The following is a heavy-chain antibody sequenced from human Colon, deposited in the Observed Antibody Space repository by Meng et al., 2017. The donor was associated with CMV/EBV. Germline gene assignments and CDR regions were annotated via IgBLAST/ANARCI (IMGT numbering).Heavy chain of an antibody. Sequence: GESLKISCAASGFTFSTYSMNWLRQTPGKGLELVAAIQTRRSATIYSDTVKGRFTISRDNSRNTLYLEVSRLRADDTAVYYCAKGADYLNFWSGYEYWGQGTLVTVSS. D-gene: IGHD3-3*01. CDR1: GFTFSTYS. J-gene: IGHJ4*02. CDR2: IQTRRSAT. CDR3: AKGADYLNFWSGYEY. V-gene: IGHV3-21*04.